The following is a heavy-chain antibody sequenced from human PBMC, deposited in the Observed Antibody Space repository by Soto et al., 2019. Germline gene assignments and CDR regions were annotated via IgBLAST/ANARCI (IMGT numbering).Heavy chain of an antibody. CDR3: AREGALLDFGEFND. V-gene: IGHV1-3*01. CDR1: GYTFTSYA. D-gene: IGHD3-10*01. Sequence: AASVKVSCKASGYTFTSYAMHWVRQAPGQRLEWMGWINAGNGNTKYAQKFQGRVTITRDTSASTAYMELSSLRSEDTAVYYCAREGALLDFGEFNDWGQGTLVTVSS. J-gene: IGHJ4*02. CDR2: INAGNGNT.